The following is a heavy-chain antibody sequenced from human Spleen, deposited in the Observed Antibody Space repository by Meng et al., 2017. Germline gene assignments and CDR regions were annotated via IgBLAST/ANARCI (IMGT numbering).Heavy chain of an antibody. V-gene: IGHV5-51*01. CDR1: GYSFTSYW. D-gene: IGHD6-13*01. CDR3: ARTDKGIAAAGTGKYYYYYYGMDV. J-gene: IGHJ6*02. CDR2: IYPGDSDT. Sequence: KVSCKGSGYSFTSYWIGWVRQMPGKGLEWMGIIYPGDSDTRYSPSFQGQVTISADKSISTAYLQWSRLKASDTAMYYCARTDKGIAAAGTGKYYYYYYGMDVWGQGTTVTVSS.